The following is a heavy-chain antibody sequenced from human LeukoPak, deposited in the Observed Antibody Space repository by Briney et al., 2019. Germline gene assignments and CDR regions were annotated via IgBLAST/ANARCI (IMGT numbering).Heavy chain of an antibody. Sequence: GGSLRLSCAASGFTFSSYAMTWVRQAPGKGLEWVSSISGSGGSTSYAVSVKGRFTISRDNSKNTLYLQMNSLRAEDTAVYYCARGYGDYAPDYWGQGTLVTVSS. V-gene: IGHV3-23*01. CDR1: GFTFSSYA. J-gene: IGHJ4*02. CDR2: ISGSGGST. CDR3: ARGYGDYAPDY. D-gene: IGHD4-17*01.